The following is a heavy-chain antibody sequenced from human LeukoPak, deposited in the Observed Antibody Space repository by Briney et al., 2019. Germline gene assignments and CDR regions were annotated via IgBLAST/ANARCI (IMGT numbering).Heavy chain of an antibody. Sequence: GASVKVSCEASGYTFIDYFIHWVRQAPGQGLEWMGRINPNSGGTNYAQNFQGRVTMTRDTSISTAYMELSSLRSDDTAVYYCARDLPSTSNWEFDYWGQGTLVTVSS. CDR1: GYTFIDYF. CDR2: INPNSGGT. D-gene: IGHD7-27*01. CDR3: ARDLPSTSNWEFDY. J-gene: IGHJ4*02. V-gene: IGHV1-2*06.